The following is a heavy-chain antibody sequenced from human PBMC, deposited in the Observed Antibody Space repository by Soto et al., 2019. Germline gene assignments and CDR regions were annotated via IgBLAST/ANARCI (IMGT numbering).Heavy chain of an antibody. Sequence: GGSLRLSCAASGFTFSSYEMNWVRQAPGKGLEWVSYISSSGSTIYYAASVKGRFTISRDNAKNSLYLQMNSLRAEDTAVYYCARDFGWGYYFDYWGQGTLVTVSS. D-gene: IGHD7-27*01. CDR2: ISSSGSTI. CDR3: ARDFGWGYYFDY. J-gene: IGHJ4*02. CDR1: GFTFSSYE. V-gene: IGHV3-48*03.